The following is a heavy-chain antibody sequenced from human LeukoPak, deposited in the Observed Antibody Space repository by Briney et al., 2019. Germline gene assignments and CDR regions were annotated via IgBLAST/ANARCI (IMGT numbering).Heavy chain of an antibody. Sequence: PGGSLRLSCAASGFTFSSYSMNWVRQAPGKGLEWVSSISSSSSYIYYADSVKGRFTISRDNAKNSLYLQVNSLRAEDTAVYYCARADLDYFDYWGQGTLVTVSS. CDR1: GFTFSSYS. CDR2: ISSSSSYI. J-gene: IGHJ4*02. CDR3: ARADLDYFDY. V-gene: IGHV3-21*01.